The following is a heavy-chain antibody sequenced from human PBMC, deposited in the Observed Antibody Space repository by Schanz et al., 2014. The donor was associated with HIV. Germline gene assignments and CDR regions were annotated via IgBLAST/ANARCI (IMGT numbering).Heavy chain of an antibody. CDR1: GGTFSSFA. V-gene: IGHV1-2*02. D-gene: IGHD6-6*01. J-gene: IGHJ6*02. CDR3: AREPSFSGLDV. Sequence: QVQLVQSGAEVTKPGSSVKVSCKASGGTFSSFAISWVRQAPGQGLEWMGWFNPNSGGRIYPQKFEGRVTMTRDTSISTAYMELSSLRYDDTAVYYCAREPSFSGLDVWGQGTTVIVSS. CDR2: FNPNSGGR.